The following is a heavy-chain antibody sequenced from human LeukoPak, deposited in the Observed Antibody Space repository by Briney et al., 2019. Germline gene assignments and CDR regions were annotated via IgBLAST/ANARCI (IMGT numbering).Heavy chain of an antibody. D-gene: IGHD3-3*01. CDR2: VHLDGRT. CDR1: GGSITTTNW. J-gene: IGHJ4*02. V-gene: IGHV4-4*02. Sequence: SGTLSLTCGVSGGSITTTNWWTWVREPPGKGLEWIGEVHLDGRTNYNPSLESRLTISVDLSENHISLSLTSVTAADTAVYYCAREGGFYRPLAYSGQGTLVTVSS. CDR3: AREGGFYRPLAY.